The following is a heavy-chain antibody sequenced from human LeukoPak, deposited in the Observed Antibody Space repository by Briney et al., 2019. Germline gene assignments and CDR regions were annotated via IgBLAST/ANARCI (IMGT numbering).Heavy chain of an antibody. D-gene: IGHD2-2*01. CDR2: IYYSGST. J-gene: IGHJ4*02. V-gene: IGHV4-31*03. CDR3: ARDAGVVVVPAAPIL. Sequence: PSQTLSLTCTVSGGSISSGGYYWSWIRQHPGKGLEWIGYIYYSGSTYYNPSLKSRVTISVDTSKNQFSLKLSSVTAAVTAVYFCARDAGVVVVPAAPILWGQGTLVTVSS. CDR1: GGSISSGGYY.